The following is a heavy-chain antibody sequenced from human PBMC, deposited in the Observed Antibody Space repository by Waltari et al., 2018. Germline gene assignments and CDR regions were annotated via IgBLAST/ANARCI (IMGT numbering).Heavy chain of an antibody. V-gene: IGHV4-59*01. CDR2: IYYSGST. J-gene: IGHJ4*02. CDR1: GGSISSYY. Sequence: QVQLQESGPGLVKPSETLSLTCTVSGGSISSYYWSWIRQPPGKGLEWIGYIYYSGSTNSNPSLKSRVTISVDTSKNQFSLKLSSVTAADTAVYYCARVASRVTGTTFDYWGQGTLVTVSS. CDR3: ARVASRVTGTTFDY. D-gene: IGHD1-7*01.